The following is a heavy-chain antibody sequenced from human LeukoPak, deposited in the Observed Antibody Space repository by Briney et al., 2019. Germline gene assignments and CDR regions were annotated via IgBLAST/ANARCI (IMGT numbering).Heavy chain of an antibody. V-gene: IGHV4-34*01. CDR1: GGSFSDYY. CDR2: INHSGST. J-gene: IGHJ4*02. D-gene: IGHD6-13*01. CDR3: ARGVAAAGSEFGY. Sequence: SETLCLTCAVYGGSFSDYYWSRIRQPPGKGLEWIGEINHSGSTNYNPSLKSRVTISVDTSKNQSSLKLSSVTAADTAVYYCARGVAAAGSEFGYWGQGTLVTVSS.